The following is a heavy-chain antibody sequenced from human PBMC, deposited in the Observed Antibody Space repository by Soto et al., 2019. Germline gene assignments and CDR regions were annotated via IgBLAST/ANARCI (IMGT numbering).Heavy chain of an antibody. D-gene: IGHD4-17*01. CDR3: LVTFDYGDYYYYGMDV. CDR2: IYPGDSDT. CDR1: GYSFTSYW. V-gene: IGHV5-51*01. Sequence: GESLKISCKGSGYSFTSYWIGWVRQMPGKGLEWMGIIYPGDSDTRYSPSFQGQVTISADKSISTAYLQWSSLKASDTAMYYCLVTFDYGDYYYYGMDVWGQGTTVTVSS. J-gene: IGHJ6*02.